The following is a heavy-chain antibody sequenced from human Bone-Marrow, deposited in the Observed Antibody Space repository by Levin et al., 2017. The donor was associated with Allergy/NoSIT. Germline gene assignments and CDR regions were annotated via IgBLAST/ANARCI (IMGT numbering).Heavy chain of an antibody. J-gene: IGHJ4*02. V-gene: IGHV4-39*01. CDR2: IYNGGGNT. CDR3: ASYVSGKWTLDY. CDR1: GGSISSSSYR. D-gene: IGHD3-10*01. Sequence: PGGSLRLSCTVSGGSISSSSYRWGWIRQPPGKGLEWMGSIYNGGGNTLYNPSLRSRVTISVDTSKNQFSLELRSVTAADTAVYYCASYVSGKWTLDYWGQGTLVTVSS.